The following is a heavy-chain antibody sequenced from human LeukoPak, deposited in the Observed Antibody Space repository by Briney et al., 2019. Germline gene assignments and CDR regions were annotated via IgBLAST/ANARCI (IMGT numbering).Heavy chain of an antibody. CDR1: GGSISSSSYY. D-gene: IGHD2-15*01. CDR2: IYYSGST. CDR3: ARLGLRRGVGVVVAARWFDP. V-gene: IGHV4-39*01. Sequence: SETLSLTCTVSGGSISSSSYYWVWIRQPPGKGLEWIGSIYYSGSTYYNPSLKSRVTISVDTSKNQFSLKLSSVTAADTAVYYCARLGLRRGVGVVVAARWFDPWGQGTLVTVSS. J-gene: IGHJ5*02.